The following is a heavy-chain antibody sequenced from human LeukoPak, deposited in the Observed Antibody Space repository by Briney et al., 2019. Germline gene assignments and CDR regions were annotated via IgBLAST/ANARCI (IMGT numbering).Heavy chain of an antibody. D-gene: IGHD3-3*01. CDR1: GYTFTSYD. J-gene: IGHJ5*02. Sequence: ASVKVSCKASGYTFTSYDINWVRQATGQGLEWMGWMNPNSGNTGYAQKFQGRVTITRDTSISTAYMELRSLRSDDTAVYYCARGRYYDFWSGKGWFDPWGQGTLVTVSS. V-gene: IGHV1-8*03. CDR2: MNPNSGNT. CDR3: ARGRYYDFWSGKGWFDP.